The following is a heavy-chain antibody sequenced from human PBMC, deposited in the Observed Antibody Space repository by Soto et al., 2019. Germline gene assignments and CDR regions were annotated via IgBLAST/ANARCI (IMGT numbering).Heavy chain of an antibody. CDR1: GYTFMSYP. D-gene: IGHD3-10*01. CDR2: INSYNGNT. V-gene: IGHV1-18*01. J-gene: IGHJ6*02. CDR3: ARAMVDNYYYYFGMDV. Sequence: ASVKVSCKASGYTFMSYPLHWVRQAPGQRPEWMGWINSYNGNTNYAQKLQGRVFMTTDTSTTTAYMELRSLKSDDTAVYFCARAMVDNYYYYFGMDVWGQGTTVTVSS.